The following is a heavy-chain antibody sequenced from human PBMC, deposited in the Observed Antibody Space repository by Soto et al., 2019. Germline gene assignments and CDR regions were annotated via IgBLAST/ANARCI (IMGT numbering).Heavy chain of an antibody. CDR2: ISYDGSSK. D-gene: IGHD5-18*01. V-gene: IGHV3-30-3*01. Sequence: GWSLRLSCASSVFTFNNYAMHWVRQAPGKGLEWVAFISYDGSSKYYADSVTGRFTISRDNSRNTLYLQMNSLRAEDTAVYYCARGDGYIYGNTFDSWGQGTLVTVSS. CDR1: VFTFNNYA. CDR3: ARGDGYIYGNTFDS. J-gene: IGHJ4*02.